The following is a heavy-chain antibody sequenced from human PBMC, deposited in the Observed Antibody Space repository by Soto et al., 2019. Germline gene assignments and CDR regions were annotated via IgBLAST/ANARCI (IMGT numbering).Heavy chain of an antibody. Sequence: QVQLVESGGGVVQPGRSLRLSCAASGFTFTNYPMHWVRQAPGKGLEWVAVVSHDGINTYYADSIKGRFTISRDNSKNTLYLQLDNLRSDDTAVVYWAREKTVGGIRLDNWGQGTLVTVSS. J-gene: IGHJ4*02. CDR3: AREKTVGGIRLDN. CDR1: GFTFTNYP. V-gene: IGHV3-30-3*01. D-gene: IGHD1-26*01. CDR2: VSHDGINT.